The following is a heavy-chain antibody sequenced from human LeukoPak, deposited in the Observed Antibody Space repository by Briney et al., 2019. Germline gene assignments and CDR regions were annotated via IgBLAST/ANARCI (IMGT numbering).Heavy chain of an antibody. D-gene: IGHD3-10*01. Sequence: SGTLSLTCAVYGGSFSGYHWSWIRQPPGKGLEWIGEINHSGSTNYNPSLKSRVTISVDTSKNQFSLKLSSVTAADTAVYYCARGARRIILWFGERFDPWGQGTLVTVSS. J-gene: IGHJ5*02. CDR3: ARGARRIILWFGERFDP. V-gene: IGHV4-34*01. CDR2: INHSGST. CDR1: GGSFSGYH.